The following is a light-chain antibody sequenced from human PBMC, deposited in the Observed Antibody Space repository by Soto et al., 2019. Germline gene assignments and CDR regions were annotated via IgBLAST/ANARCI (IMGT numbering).Light chain of an antibody. Sequence: EIVLTQSPAILSLSPGERATLSCRTSQSINNYLAWYQQRPGQAPRLLISDASNRASGIPARFSGSGSGTDFTLTISSLEPEDFELYFCQKCGKWPPTLGPGTKVEIK. CDR3: QKCGKWPPT. CDR2: DAS. V-gene: IGKV3-11*01. J-gene: IGKJ3*01. CDR1: QSINNY.